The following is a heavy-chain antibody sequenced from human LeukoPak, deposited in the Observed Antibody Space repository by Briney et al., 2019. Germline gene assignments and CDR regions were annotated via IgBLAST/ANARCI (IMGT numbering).Heavy chain of an antibody. V-gene: IGHV1-8*02. CDR1: GYTSTGYY. J-gene: IGHJ5*02. CDR2: INPNSGNT. CDR3: ARPSRVGKDWFDP. D-gene: IGHD2-15*01. Sequence: ASVKVSCKASGYTSTGYYMHWVRQAPGQGLEWMGWINPNSGNTGYAQKFQGRVTMTRNTSISTAYMELSSLRSEDTAVYYCARPSRVGKDWFDPWGQGTLVTVSS.